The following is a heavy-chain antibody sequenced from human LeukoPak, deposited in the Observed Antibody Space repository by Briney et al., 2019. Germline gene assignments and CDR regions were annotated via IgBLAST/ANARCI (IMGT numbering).Heavy chain of an antibody. CDR2: ISWNSGSI. CDR3: AKDGSAADSNWFDP. Sequence: GGSLRLSCAASGFTFDDYAMHWVRQAPGKGLEGGSGISWNSGSIGYADSVKGRFTISRDNAKNSLYLQMNSLRAEDTALYYCAKDGSAADSNWFDPWGQGTLVTVSS. J-gene: IGHJ5*02. V-gene: IGHV3-9*01. CDR1: GFTFDDYA. D-gene: IGHD6-13*01.